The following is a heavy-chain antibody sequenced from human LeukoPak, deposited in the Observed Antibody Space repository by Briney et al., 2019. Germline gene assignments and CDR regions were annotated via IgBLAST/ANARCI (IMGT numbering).Heavy chain of an antibody. J-gene: IGHJ4*02. CDR1: GFTFSRYA. CDR3: VKDVRGSYAFDY. CDR2: INDNGGRT. V-gene: IGHV3-64D*09. D-gene: IGHD1-26*01. Sequence: PGGSLRLSCSASGFTFSRYAMHWVRQAPGKGLEYVSGINDNGGRTHYGDSVKGRFSISRDNSKNTLHLQMSTLRAEDTALYYCVKDVRGSYAFDYWGQGILVTVAS.